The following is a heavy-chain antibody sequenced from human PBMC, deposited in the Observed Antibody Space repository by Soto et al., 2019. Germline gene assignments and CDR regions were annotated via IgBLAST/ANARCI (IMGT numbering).Heavy chain of an antibody. CDR3: ARDPGYSYGNT. J-gene: IGHJ5*02. Sequence: GGSLRHSCAASGGICISYSMSWVRQATGKGLEWVSSISSSSSYIYYADSVKGRFTISRDNAKNSLYLQMNNLRAEDTAVYYCARDPGYSYGNTWGQGALVTVSS. CDR1: GGICISYS. D-gene: IGHD5-18*01. V-gene: IGHV3-21*01. CDR2: ISSSSSYI.